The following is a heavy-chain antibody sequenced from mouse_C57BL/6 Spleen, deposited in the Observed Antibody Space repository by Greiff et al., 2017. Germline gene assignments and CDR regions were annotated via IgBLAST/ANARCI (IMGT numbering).Heavy chain of an antibody. CDR3: ARYDDHYGGDAMDY. D-gene: IGHD1-1*02. CDR2: IYPGSGST. Sequence: VQLQQPGAELVKPGASVKMSCKASGYTFTSYWITWVKQRPGQGLEWIGDIYPGSGSTNYNEKFKSKATLTVDTSSSTAYMQLSSLTSEDSAVYYCARYDDHYGGDAMDYWGQGTSVTVSS. J-gene: IGHJ4*01. CDR1: GYTFTSYW. V-gene: IGHV1-55*01.